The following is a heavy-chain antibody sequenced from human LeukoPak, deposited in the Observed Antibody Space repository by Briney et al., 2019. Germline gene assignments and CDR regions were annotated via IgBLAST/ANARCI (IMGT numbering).Heavy chain of an antibody. V-gene: IGHV3-7*03. CDR2: IQQHGSET. D-gene: IGHD3-10*01. CDR3: ARSGSEYGDY. J-gene: IGHJ4*02. CDR1: GFIFSNYW. Sequence: GGSLRLSCEGSGFIFSNYWMSWVRQAPGKGLEWVANIQQHGSETYYGDSVKGRFTISRDNAKNSLYLQMNSLRAEDTAVYYCARSGSEYGDYWGQGTLVTVSS.